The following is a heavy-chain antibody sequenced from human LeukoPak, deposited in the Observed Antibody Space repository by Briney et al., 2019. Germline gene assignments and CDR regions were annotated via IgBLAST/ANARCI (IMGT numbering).Heavy chain of an antibody. CDR3: ARDYKGGFDY. V-gene: IGHV3-21*01. D-gene: IGHD3-16*01. J-gene: IGHJ4*02. CDR1: EFPFSSYS. Sequence: GGSLRLSCAVSEFPFSSYSMNWVRQAPGKGLEWVSSISSSSSYIYYADSVKGRFTISRDNAKNSLYLQMNSLRAEDTAVYYCARDYKGGFDYWGQGTLVTVSS. CDR2: ISSSSSYI.